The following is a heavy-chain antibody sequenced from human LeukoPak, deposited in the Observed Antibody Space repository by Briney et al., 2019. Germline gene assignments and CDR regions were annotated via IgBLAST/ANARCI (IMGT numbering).Heavy chain of an antibody. CDR2: IKQDGSEK. CDR1: GFTFSSYW. J-gene: IGHJ6*03. V-gene: IGHV3-7*01. D-gene: IGHD3-9*01. CDR3: ARGRRDILTGNYYYYYMDV. Sequence: SGGSLRLSCAASGFTFSSYWMSWVRQAPGKGLEWVANIKQDGSEKYYVDSVKGRFTISRDNAKNSLYLQMSSLRAEDTAVYYCARGRRDILTGNYYYYYMDVWGKGTTVTISS.